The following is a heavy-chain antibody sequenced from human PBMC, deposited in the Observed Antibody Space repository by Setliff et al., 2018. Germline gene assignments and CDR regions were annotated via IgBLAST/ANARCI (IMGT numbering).Heavy chain of an antibody. CDR3: ARGRGYSYGSTFRYYYGMDV. CDR2: IYTSGST. Sequence: SETLSLTCTVSGGSISSGSYYWSWIRQPAGKGLEWIGRIYTSGSTNYNPSLKSRVTISVDTSKNQFSLKLSSVTAADTAVYYCARGRGYSYGSTFRYYYGMDVWGQGTTVTVSS. CDR1: GGSISSGSYY. D-gene: IGHD5-18*01. J-gene: IGHJ6*02. V-gene: IGHV4-61*02.